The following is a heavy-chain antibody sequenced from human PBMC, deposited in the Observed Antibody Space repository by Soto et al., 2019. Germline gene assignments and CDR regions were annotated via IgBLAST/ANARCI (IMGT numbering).Heavy chain of an antibody. D-gene: IGHD4-17*01. V-gene: IGHV3-30*03. CDR3: AREVRANLNDFGHYEWFAT. CDR1: GFTFSRYG. CDR2: ISYDGGKT. Sequence: QVQLVESGGGVVQPGSSLRLSCAASGFTFSRYGIHWVRQSPGKGLEWVSCISYDGGKTDYVDSVRGRFTISRDNSNNILYLQMRSLRAEDRAVYFCAREVRANLNDFGHYEWFATWGKGTLVTVSS. J-gene: IGHJ5*02.